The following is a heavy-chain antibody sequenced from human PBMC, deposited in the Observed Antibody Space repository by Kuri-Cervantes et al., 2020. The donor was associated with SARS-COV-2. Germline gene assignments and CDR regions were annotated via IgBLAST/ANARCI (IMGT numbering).Heavy chain of an antibody. CDR3: ARDWRYYDSSGFYSYYFDS. CDR2: IYYSGST. CDR1: GCSVSSDTYY. J-gene: IGHJ4*02. V-gene: IGHV4-61*01. Sequence: ESLKISCTVSGCSVSSDTYYWSWIRQPPGKGLEWIGYIYYSGSTNYNPSLKSRVTISVDTSKNQFSLKLNPVTAADTAVYYCARDWRYYDSSGFYSYYFDSWGQGTLVTVSS. D-gene: IGHD3-22*01.